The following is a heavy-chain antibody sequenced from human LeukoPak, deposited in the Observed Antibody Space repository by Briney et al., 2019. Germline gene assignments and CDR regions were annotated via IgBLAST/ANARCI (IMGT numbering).Heavy chain of an antibody. D-gene: IGHD4-11*01. CDR2: IYYSGST. J-gene: IGHJ6*03. CDR3: ARVHDYQGYYYYYYMDV. Sequence: PSETLSLTCTVSGGSISSSSYYWGWIRQPPGKGLEWIGSIYYSGSTYYNPSLKSRVTISVDTSKNQFSLKLSSVTAADTAVYYCARVHDYQGYYYYYYMDVGGKGTTVTVSS. CDR1: GGSISSSSYY. V-gene: IGHV4-39*07.